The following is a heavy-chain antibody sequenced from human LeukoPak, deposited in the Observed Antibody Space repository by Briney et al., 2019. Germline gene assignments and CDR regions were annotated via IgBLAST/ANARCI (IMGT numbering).Heavy chain of an antibody. V-gene: IGHV3-21*01. CDR1: GFDFSSYT. Sequence: PGGSLRLSCAASGFDFSSYTMNWVRQAPGKGLEWVSSISASSAYIFYADSVKGRFTVSRDNAKSSLFLQMGRLSVEDTAVYYCARESATSSFSFDSWGQGVLVPVSS. CDR2: ISASSAYI. D-gene: IGHD5-24*01. CDR3: ARESATSSFSFDS. J-gene: IGHJ4*02.